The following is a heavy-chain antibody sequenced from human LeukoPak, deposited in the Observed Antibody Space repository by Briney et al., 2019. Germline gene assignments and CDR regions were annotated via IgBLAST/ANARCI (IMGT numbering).Heavy chain of an antibody. CDR3: ARTRLLWFGEATNYFDY. J-gene: IGHJ4*02. CDR1: GGSISSSSYY. Sequence: SETLSLTCTVSGGSISSSSYYWGWIRQPPGKGLEWIGSIYYSGSPYYNPSLKSRVTISVDTSKNQFSLKLSSVTAADTAVYYCARTRLLWFGEATNYFDYWGQGTLVTVSS. CDR2: IYYSGSP. V-gene: IGHV4-39*07. D-gene: IGHD3-10*01.